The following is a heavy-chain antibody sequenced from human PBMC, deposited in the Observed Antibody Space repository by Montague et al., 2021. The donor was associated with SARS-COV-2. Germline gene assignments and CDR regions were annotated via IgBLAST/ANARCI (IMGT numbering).Heavy chain of an antibody. CDR1: GGSISSGSYY. D-gene: IGHD3-9*01. CDR3: AREGRTTDYDILTGYYYYCYMDD. Sequence: TLSLTCTVSGGSISSGSYYWSWIRQPGGKGLDSIARIDTSGXTXYXXXXKTRLTISVDRSKNQFALKLHSVTPADTAVYYCAREGRTTDYDILTGYYYYCYMDDWGKGTTVTVSS. V-gene: IGHV4-61*02. J-gene: IGHJ6*03. CDR2: IDTSGXT.